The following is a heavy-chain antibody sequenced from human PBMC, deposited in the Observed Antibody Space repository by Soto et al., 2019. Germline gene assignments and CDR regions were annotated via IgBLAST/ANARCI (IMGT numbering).Heavy chain of an antibody. Sequence: SETLSLTCTVSGGSISSSSYYWGWIRQPPGKGLEWIGSIYYSGSTYYNTSLKNRDTISVDTSKNQFSLKLSSVTAADTAVYYCASPKIAFYNWFDPWGQGTLVT. J-gene: IGHJ5*02. V-gene: IGHV4-39*01. CDR3: ASPKIAFYNWFDP. CDR1: GGSISSSSYY. CDR2: IYYSGST. D-gene: IGHD3-3*02.